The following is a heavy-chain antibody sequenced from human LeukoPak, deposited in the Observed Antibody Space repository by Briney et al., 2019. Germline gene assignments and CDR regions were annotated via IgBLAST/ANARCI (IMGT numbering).Heavy chain of an antibody. Sequence: SETLSLTCTVSGGSISSSSYYWGWIRQPPGKGLEWIGSIYYSGSTYYNPSLKSRVTISVDTSKNQFSLKLSSVTAADTAVYYCARIPAVTGAFDIWGQGTMVTVSS. D-gene: IGHD2-2*01. CDR3: ARIPAVTGAFDI. J-gene: IGHJ3*02. V-gene: IGHV4-39*01. CDR2: IYYSGST. CDR1: GGSISSSSYY.